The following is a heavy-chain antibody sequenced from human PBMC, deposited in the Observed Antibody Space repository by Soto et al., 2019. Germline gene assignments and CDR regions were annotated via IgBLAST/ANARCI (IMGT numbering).Heavy chain of an antibody. CDR1: GGSISSSSYY. CDR2: IYYSEST. Sequence: SETLSLTCTVSGGSISSSSYYWGWIRQPPGKGLEWIGSIYYSESTYYNPSLKSRVTISVDTSKNQFSLKLSSVTAADTAVYYCARHPTYYDFWSGYNRHYYYGMDVWGQGTTVTVSS. D-gene: IGHD3-3*01. V-gene: IGHV4-39*01. CDR3: ARHPTYYDFWSGYNRHYYYGMDV. J-gene: IGHJ6*02.